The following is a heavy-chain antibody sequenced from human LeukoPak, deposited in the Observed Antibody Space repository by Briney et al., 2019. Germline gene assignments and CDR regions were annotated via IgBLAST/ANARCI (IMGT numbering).Heavy chain of an antibody. Sequence: GGYLRLSCAASGFTFSNYAMIWVRQAPGKSLEWLSYINVDGSTIYYADSVKGRFTVARDSAKNSVYLQMNSLRHEDTAVYYCARDRPNILGFDPWGQGTLVTVSS. J-gene: IGHJ5*02. D-gene: IGHD2/OR15-2a*01. CDR2: INVDGSTI. CDR1: GFTFSNYA. CDR3: ARDRPNILGFDP. V-gene: IGHV3-48*02.